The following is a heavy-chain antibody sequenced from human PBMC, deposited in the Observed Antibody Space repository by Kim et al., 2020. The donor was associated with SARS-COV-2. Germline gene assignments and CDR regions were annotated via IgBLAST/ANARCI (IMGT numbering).Heavy chain of an antibody. Sequence: SETLSLTCTVSGGSISSSSYYWGWIRQPPGKGLEWIGSIYYSGSTYYNPSLKSRVTISVDTSKNQFSLKLSSVTAADTAVYYCARAAPLYYFDYWGQGTLVTVSS. J-gene: IGHJ4*02. D-gene: IGHD3-16*01. CDR1: GGSISSSSYY. CDR3: ARAAPLYYFDY. V-gene: IGHV4-39*07. CDR2: IYYSGST.